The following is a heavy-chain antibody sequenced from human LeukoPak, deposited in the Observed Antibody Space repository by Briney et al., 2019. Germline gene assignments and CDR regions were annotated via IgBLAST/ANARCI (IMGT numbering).Heavy chain of an antibody. CDR2: ISYDGSNK. J-gene: IGHJ3*02. CDR3: AKSGIDYYDSSGYRMGAFDI. Sequence: PGGSLRLSCVASGFTFGNHAMSWVRQAPGKGLEWVAVISYDGSNKYYADSVKGRFTISRDNSKNTLYLQMNSLRAEDTAVYYCAKSGIDYYDSSGYRMGAFDIWGQGTMVTVSS. V-gene: IGHV3-30*18. D-gene: IGHD3-22*01. CDR1: GFTFGNHA.